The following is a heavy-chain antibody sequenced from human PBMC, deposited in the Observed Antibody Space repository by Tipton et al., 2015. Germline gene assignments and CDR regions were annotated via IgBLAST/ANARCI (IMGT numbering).Heavy chain of an antibody. Sequence: QSGAEVKKPGSSVNVSCETSADTFSDYVVIWVRQAPGQGLEWMGWMNPKSGSTNYAQKFQGRVTMTRNTSISTAYMEVSSLKSEDTAVYYCARGRGSFWSGYGWFDPWGQGTLVSVSS. J-gene: IGHJ5*02. CDR2: MNPKSGST. V-gene: IGHV1-8*02. CDR3: ARGRGSFWSGYGWFDP. CDR1: ADTFSDYV. D-gene: IGHD3-3*01.